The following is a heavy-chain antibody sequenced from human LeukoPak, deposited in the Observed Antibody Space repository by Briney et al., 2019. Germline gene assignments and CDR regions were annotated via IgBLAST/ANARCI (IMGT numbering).Heavy chain of an antibody. Sequence: GGSLRLSCAASGFTFSSYEMNWVRQAPGKGLEWVSYISSSGSTIYYADSVKGRFTISRDNAKNSLYLQMNSLRAEDTAFYFCAKDISSGIRRRFHYWGLGSLVTVSS. CDR2: ISSSGSTI. V-gene: IGHV3-48*03. CDR3: AKDISSGIRRRFHY. D-gene: IGHD6-19*01. J-gene: IGHJ4*02. CDR1: GFTFSSYE.